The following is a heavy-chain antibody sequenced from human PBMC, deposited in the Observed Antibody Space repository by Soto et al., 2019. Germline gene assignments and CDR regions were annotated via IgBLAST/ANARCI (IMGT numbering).Heavy chain of an antibody. CDR3: ARGLAGTSGYYYYYGMDV. J-gene: IGHJ6*02. CDR1: GYSFTSYW. CDR2: IYPGDSDT. V-gene: IGHV5-51*01. Sequence: GESLKISCKGSGYSFTSYWIGWVRQMPGKGLEWMGIIYPGDSDTRYSPSFQGQVTISADKSISTAYLQWSSLKASDTAMYYCARGLAGTSGYYYYYGMDVWGQGTTVTVSS. D-gene: IGHD1-7*01.